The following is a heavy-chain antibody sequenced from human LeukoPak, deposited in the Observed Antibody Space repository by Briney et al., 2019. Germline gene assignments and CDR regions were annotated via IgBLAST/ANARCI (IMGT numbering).Heavy chain of an antibody. Sequence: GGSLRLSCAASGFTFSSYGMHWVRQAPGKGLEWVAVISYDGSNKYYADSVKGRFTISRDNSKNTVYLQMNSLRAEDTAVYYCARAYYYDSSATPDYWGQGTLVTVSS. D-gene: IGHD3-22*01. CDR1: GFTFSSYG. CDR2: ISYDGSNK. J-gene: IGHJ4*02. V-gene: IGHV3-33*05. CDR3: ARAYYYDSSATPDY.